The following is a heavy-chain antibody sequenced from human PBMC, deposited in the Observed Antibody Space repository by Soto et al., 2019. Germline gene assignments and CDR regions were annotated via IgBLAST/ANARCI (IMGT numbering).Heavy chain of an antibody. CDR3: ARGHEDIVATMRDKIHYYYYYGMDV. Sequence: GGSLRLSCAASGFTFSDHYMDWVRQAPGKGLEWVGRTRNKANSYTTEYAASVKGRFTISRDDSKNSLYLQMNSLKTEDTAVYYCARGHEDIVATMRDKIHYYYYYGMDVWGQGTTVTVSS. CDR1: GFTFSDHY. J-gene: IGHJ6*02. CDR2: TRNKANSYTT. D-gene: IGHD5-12*01. V-gene: IGHV3-72*01.